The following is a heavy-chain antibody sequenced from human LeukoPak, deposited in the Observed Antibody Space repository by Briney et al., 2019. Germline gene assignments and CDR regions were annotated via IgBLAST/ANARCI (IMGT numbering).Heavy chain of an antibody. CDR3: ARDEYYDFWSGYLGNYYYYGMDV. D-gene: IGHD3-3*01. V-gene: IGHV3-33*01. Sequence: GGSLRLSCAASGFTFSSYGMHWVRQAPGQGLEWVAVIWYDESNKYYADSVKGRFTISRDNSKNTLYLQMNSLRAEDTAVYYCARDEYYDFWSGYLGNYYYYGMDVWGQGTTVTVAS. CDR1: GFTFSSYG. J-gene: IGHJ6*02. CDR2: IWYDESNK.